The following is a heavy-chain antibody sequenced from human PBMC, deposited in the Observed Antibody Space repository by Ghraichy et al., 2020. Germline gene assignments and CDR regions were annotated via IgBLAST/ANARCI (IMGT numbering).Heavy chain of an antibody. CDR2: ITSSSRFI. V-gene: IGHV3-48*02. J-gene: IGHJ6*02. Sequence: GGSLRLSCAASGFTFSSYSMNWVRLAPGKGLEWVAYITSSSRFITYADSVKGRFTISRDNAKNSLDLQMKSLRDEDTAVYYCARGSKVVRYYYYDAMDVWGHGPTVTVSS. CDR1: GFTFSSYS. CDR3: ARGSKVVRYYYYDAMDV. D-gene: IGHD4-23*01.